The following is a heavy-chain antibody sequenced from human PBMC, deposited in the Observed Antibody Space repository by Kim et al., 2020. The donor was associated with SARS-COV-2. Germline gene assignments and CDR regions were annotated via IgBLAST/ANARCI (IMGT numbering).Heavy chain of an antibody. CDR2: IIPIFGTA. V-gene: IGHV1-69*06. Sequence: SVKVSCKASGGTFSSYAISWVRQAPGQGLEWMGGIIPIFGTANYAQKFQGRVTITADKSSTAYMELSSLRSEDTAVYYCARGAHVLDYWGQGTLVTVSS. CDR1: GGTFSSYA. J-gene: IGHJ4*02. CDR3: ARGAHVLDY.